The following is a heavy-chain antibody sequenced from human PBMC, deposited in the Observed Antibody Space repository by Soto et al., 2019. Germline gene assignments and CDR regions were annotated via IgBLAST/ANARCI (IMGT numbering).Heavy chain of an antibody. Sequence: QLQLQESGPGLVKPSETLSLTCTVSGVSISSSDYYWGWIRQPPVKVLEWIGTIYYTGSTYYNPSLKSRVTISVDRTKNQVSLNLTPVTAADTAVYYCASLRWWQHDAFAIWGQGTMVTVSS. CDR1: GVSISSSDYY. J-gene: IGHJ3*02. V-gene: IGHV4-39*01. CDR2: IYYTGST. CDR3: ASLRWWQHDAFAI. D-gene: IGHD2-15*01.